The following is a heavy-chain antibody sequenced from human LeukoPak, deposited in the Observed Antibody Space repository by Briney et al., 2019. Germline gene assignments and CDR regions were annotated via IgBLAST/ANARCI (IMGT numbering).Heavy chain of an antibody. D-gene: IGHD2/OR15-2a*01. V-gene: IGHV3-11*01. CDR2: IKSSDTST. CDR1: GFSFSDSY. J-gene: IGHJ3*02. CDR3: ARRGNMSSHAFDI. Sequence: TGGSLRLSCAASGFSFSDSYMSWIRQAPGQGLEWLSYIKSSDTSTFYADSVKGRFTVSRDNAKNSLYLQMNSLRAEDTAVYYCARRGNMSSHAFDIWGQGTVVTVSS.